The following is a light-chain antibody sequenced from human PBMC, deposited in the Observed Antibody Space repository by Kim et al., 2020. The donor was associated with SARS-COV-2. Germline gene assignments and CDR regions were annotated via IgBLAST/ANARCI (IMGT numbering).Light chain of an antibody. Sequence: SPGEGATRSCRASQSISASYLAWYQQKPGQAPRLLMYGASCRATGIPDRFSGSGSGTDFTLTISRLEPEDFAVYYCQQYGSSFLTFGGGTRLEIK. CDR3: QQYGSSFLT. CDR1: QSISASY. CDR2: GAS. V-gene: IGKV3-20*01. J-gene: IGKJ5*01.